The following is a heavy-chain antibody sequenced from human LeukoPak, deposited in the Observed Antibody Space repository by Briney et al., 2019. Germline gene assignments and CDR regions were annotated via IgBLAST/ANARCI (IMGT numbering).Heavy chain of an antibody. V-gene: IGHV3-48*03. CDR1: GFTFSSYV. CDR3: ARVSAVGY. Sequence: GGSLRLSCAASGFTFSSYVMNWVRQAPGRGLEWVSYISSSCSTIYYADSVKGRCTISTDNAKNSLHLKMDSLRAEDKAVYYCARVSAVGYWGQGTMATVSS. J-gene: IGHJ4*02. CDR2: ISSSCSTI.